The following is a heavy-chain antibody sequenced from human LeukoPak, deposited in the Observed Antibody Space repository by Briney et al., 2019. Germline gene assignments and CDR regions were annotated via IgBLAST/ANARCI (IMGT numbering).Heavy chain of an antibody. D-gene: IGHD3-22*01. J-gene: IGHJ6*03. V-gene: IGHV1-2*02. CDR2: INPNSGGT. CDR3: ARGPNYYDSGGYYSYYYYMDV. Sequence: ASVTVSCKASGYTFTVYYMHWVRQAPGQGLEWMGWINPNSGGTNYAQKFQGRVTMTRGTSISTAYMDLSRLRSDDTAVYYCARGPNYYDSGGYYSYYYYMDVWGKGTTVTVSS. CDR1: GYTFTVYY.